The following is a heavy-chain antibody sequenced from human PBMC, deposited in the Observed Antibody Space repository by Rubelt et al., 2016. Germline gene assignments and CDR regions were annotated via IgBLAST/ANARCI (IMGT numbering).Heavy chain of an antibody. V-gene: IGHV4-34*10. CDR1: GGSFSGYY. D-gene: IGHD2-15*01. CDR3: AGEGAATDAFDI. J-gene: IGHJ3*02. Sequence: QVQLQESGPGLVKPSETLSLTCAVYGGSFSGYYWSWIRQPPGKGLEWIGEINHSGTTNYNPSLMSRVPLSLDTSKNPFSLELSSVTAADTAVYYCAGEGAATDAFDIWGQGAMVTVSS. CDR2: INHSGTT.